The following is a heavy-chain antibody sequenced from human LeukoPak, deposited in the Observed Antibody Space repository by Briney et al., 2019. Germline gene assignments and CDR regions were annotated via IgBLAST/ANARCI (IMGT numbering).Heavy chain of an antibody. V-gene: IGHV1-18*01. CDR3: ARASYCSGGSCYSDY. CDR1: GYTFTSYS. D-gene: IGHD2-15*01. Sequence: ASVKVSCKASGYTFTSYSISWVRQAPGQGLEWMGWISAYNGNTIYAQKVKGRVTMTTDTSASTAYMELRSLKSDDTAVYYCARASYCSGGSCYSDYWGQGTLVTVSS. J-gene: IGHJ4*02. CDR2: ISAYNGNT.